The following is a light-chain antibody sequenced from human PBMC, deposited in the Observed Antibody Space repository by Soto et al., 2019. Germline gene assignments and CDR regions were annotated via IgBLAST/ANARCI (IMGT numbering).Light chain of an antibody. CDR1: TSNIGAGYD. CDR3: QSYDNSLSGWV. J-gene: IGLJ2*01. Sequence: QAVVTQPPSVSGAPGQRVTISCTGSTSNIGAGYDVHWYQQLPGTAPKLLIYANSNRPSGVPDRFSGSKSGTSASLAITGLQAEDEADYSCQSYDNSLSGWVFGGGTKLTVL. V-gene: IGLV1-40*01. CDR2: ANS.